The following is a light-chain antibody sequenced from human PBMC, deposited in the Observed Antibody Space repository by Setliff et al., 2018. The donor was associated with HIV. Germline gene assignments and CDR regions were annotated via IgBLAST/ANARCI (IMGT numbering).Light chain of an antibody. Sequence: QSVLTQPASVSGSPGQSITISRTGTSSDIGRYNYVSWYQQHPGKAPKLMIYDVSNRPSGVSNRFSGSKSGNTASLTISGLQVEDEADYFCSSYSGSSTLVLFGGGTKVTVL. V-gene: IGLV2-14*03. CDR3: SSYSGSSTLVL. CDR1: SSDIGRYNY. J-gene: IGLJ2*01. CDR2: DVS.